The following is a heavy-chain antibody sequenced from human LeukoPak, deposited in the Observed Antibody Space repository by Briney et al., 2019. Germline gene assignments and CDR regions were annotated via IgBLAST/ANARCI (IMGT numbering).Heavy chain of an antibody. CDR2: IHHSGST. CDR1: GGSISRYY. D-gene: IGHD4-23*01. Sequence: SETLSLTRTVSGGSISRYYWSWIRHPPGKGREWVGYIHHSGSTNYKPSLKRRVTRAVDRSKNQFTLKLSSVTAADTAAYYCARGPTTVVTPDWFDPWGQGTLVTVSS. J-gene: IGHJ5*02. V-gene: IGHV4-59*12. CDR3: ARGPTTVVTPDWFDP.